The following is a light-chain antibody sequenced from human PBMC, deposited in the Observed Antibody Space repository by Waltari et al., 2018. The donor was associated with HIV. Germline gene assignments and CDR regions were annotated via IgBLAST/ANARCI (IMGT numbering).Light chain of an antibody. V-gene: IGLV1-51*02. CDR2: ENN. CDR1: SSNIRNNY. J-gene: IGLJ2*01. Sequence: QSVLTQPPSVSAAPGQQVTIYCSGHSSNIRNNYVSWYQQSPGTAPKLLIFENNQRPSGIPDRFSGSKSGTSATLGISGLQTGDEADYYCGTWDTSLSALVFGGGTKLTVL. CDR3: GTWDTSLSALV.